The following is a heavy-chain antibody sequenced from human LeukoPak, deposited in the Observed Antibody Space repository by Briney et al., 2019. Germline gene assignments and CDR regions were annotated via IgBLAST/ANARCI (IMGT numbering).Heavy chain of an antibody. CDR2: IYSGGST. J-gene: IGHJ4*02. V-gene: IGHV3-53*01. Sequence: GGSLRLSCAASGFTVSSNYMGWVRQAPGKGLEWVSVIYSGGSTYYADSVKGRFTISRDNSKNTLYLQMNSLRAEDTAVYYCARGGTAMAYFDYWGQGTLVTVSS. CDR1: GFTVSSNY. CDR3: ARGGTAMAYFDY. D-gene: IGHD5-18*01.